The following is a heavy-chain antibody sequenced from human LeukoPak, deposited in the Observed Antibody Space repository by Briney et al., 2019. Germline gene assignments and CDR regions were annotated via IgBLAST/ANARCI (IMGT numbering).Heavy chain of an antibody. D-gene: IGHD5-12*01. CDR3: ARAVVGSGYDYFDY. V-gene: IGHV3-21*01. CDR1: GFTFSNYN. Sequence: GGSLRLSCAASGFTFSNYNMNWVRQAPGKGLEWVSFISSGGSYIYYPDSVKGRFTISRDNAKNSLFLQMNSLRAEDTAVYFCARAVVGSGYDYFDYWGQGTLVTVSS. CDR2: ISSGGSYI. J-gene: IGHJ4*02.